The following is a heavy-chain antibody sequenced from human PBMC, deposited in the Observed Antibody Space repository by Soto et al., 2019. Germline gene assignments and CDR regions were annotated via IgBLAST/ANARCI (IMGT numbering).Heavy chain of an antibody. CDR3: ARVGLSGSRTGY. Sequence: ASVKVSCKASGGTFSSYAISWVGQAPGQGLEWRGGIIPIFGTANYAQKFQGSVTITADESTRTAYIELSSLRSEDTAVYYCARVGLSGSRTGYWGQGTMVTVSS. J-gene: IGHJ4*02. D-gene: IGHD6-25*01. CDR1: GGTFSSYA. CDR2: IIPIFGTA. V-gene: IGHV1-69*13.